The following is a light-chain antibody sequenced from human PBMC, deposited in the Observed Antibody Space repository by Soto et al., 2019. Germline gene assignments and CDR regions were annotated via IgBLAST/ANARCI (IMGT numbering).Light chain of an antibody. V-gene: IGLV2-23*01. CDR2: EGS. CDR3: CSYAGGSTLV. J-gene: IGLJ2*01. CDR1: SSDVGSYKL. Sequence: QSALTQPASVSGSPGQSITISCTGTSSDVGSYKLVSWYQQHPGKAPKLMIYEGSKRPSGVSNRFSGSKSGNTASLTISGLQAEDEADYYCCSYAGGSTLVFGGGTKLTVL.